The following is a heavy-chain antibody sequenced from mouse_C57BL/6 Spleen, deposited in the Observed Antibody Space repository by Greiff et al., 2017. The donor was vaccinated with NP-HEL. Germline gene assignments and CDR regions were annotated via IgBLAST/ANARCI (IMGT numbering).Heavy chain of an antibody. CDR2: ISYDGSN. CDR3: ARAGTPGCFDY. CDR1: GYSITSGYY. J-gene: IGHJ2*01. D-gene: IGHD4-1*01. Sequence: EVKLQESGPGLVKPSQSLSLTCSVTGYSITSGYYWNWIRQFPGNKLEWMGYISYDGSNNYNPSLKNRISITRDTSKNQFFLKLNSVTTEDTATYYCARAGTPGCFDYWGQGTTLTVSS. V-gene: IGHV3-6*01.